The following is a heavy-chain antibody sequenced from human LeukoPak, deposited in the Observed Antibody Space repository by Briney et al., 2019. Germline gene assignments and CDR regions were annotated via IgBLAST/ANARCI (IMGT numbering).Heavy chain of an antibody. D-gene: IGHD6-19*01. Sequence: PSETLSLTCTVSGGSVSSGSYYWSWIRQPPGKGLEWIGYIYYSGSTNYNPSLKSRVTISVDTSKNQFSLKLSSVTAADTAVYYCVRELRYSSGWREYFQHWGQGTLVTVSS. CDR3: VRELRYSSGWREYFQH. V-gene: IGHV4-61*01. CDR2: IYYSGST. CDR1: GGSVSSGSYY. J-gene: IGHJ1*01.